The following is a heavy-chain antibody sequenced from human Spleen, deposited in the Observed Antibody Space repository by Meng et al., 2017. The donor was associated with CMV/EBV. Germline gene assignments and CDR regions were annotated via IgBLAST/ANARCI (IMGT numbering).Heavy chain of an antibody. D-gene: IGHD6-19*01. CDR3: ARASGAVAGNWFDP. J-gene: IGHJ5*02. CDR1: GYSFTSYG. CDR2: ISAYNGNT. Sequence: KASGYSFTSYGISGVRQAPGQGLEWMGWISAYNGNTNYAQKLQGRVTMTTDTSTSTAYMELRSLRSDDTAVYYCARASGAVAGNWFDPWGQGTLVTVSS. V-gene: IGHV1-18*01.